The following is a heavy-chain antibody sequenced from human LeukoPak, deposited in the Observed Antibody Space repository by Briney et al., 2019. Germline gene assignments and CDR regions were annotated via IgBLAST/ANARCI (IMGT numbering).Heavy chain of an antibody. Sequence: PGGSLRLSCAASGFSFTNYAMSWVRQAPARGPEWVSSRGGGETFYADSVKGRFTLSRDDSRNTVYLQLNNLRVEDTPIYYCAKANWVSNADGVWWGQGTQVTVSS. J-gene: IGHJ4*02. CDR1: GFSFTNYA. D-gene: IGHD3-3*01. CDR2: RGGGET. CDR3: AKANWVSNADGVW. V-gene: IGHV3-23*01.